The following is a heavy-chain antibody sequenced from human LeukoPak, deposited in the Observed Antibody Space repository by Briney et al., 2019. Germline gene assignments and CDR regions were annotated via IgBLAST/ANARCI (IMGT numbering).Heavy chain of an antibody. CDR2: MNPNSGNT. CDR3: ARVVVAAMGYYYYYGMDV. D-gene: IGHD2-15*01. V-gene: IGHV1-8*01. Sequence: ASVEVSCKASGYTFTSYDINWVRQATGQGLECMGWMNPNSGNTGYAQKFQGRVTVTRNTSISTAYMELSSLRSEDTAVYYCARVVVAAMGYYYYYGMDVWGQGTTVTVSS. J-gene: IGHJ6*02. CDR1: GYTFTSYD.